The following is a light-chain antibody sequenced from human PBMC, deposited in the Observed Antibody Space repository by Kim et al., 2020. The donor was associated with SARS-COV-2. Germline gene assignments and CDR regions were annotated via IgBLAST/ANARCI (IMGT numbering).Light chain of an antibody. CDR1: KLGNKY. Sequence: YELTQPPSVSVSPGQTASITCSGDKLGNKYACWYQQKPGQSPVLVIYQDSKRPSGIPERFSGSNSGNTATLTISGTQAMDEADYYCQAWDSSIFYVFGTGTKVTVL. CDR2: QDS. CDR3: QAWDSSIFYV. J-gene: IGLJ1*01. V-gene: IGLV3-1*01.